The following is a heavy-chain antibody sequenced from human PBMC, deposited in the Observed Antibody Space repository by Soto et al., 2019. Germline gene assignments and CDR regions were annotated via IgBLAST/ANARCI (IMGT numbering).Heavy chain of an antibody. CDR3: ARRRADWGYH. CDR1: GDSITSSNYY. J-gene: IGHJ5*02. CDR2: IYYSGSI. V-gene: IGHV4-39*02. D-gene: IGHD3-16*01. Sequence: QLQLQESGPGLVKPSETLSLTCTVSGDSITSSNYYWAWISQSPGKGLEWVESIYYSGSIDYNPSLKSRVTKSSYTPKNYFALSLGAETAANLAVVYCARRRADWGYHWCQGALVTVSS.